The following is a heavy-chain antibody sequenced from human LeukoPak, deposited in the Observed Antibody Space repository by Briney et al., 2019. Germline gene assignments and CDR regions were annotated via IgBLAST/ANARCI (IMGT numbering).Heavy chain of an antibody. Sequence: PSETLSLTCTVSGGSISSYYWSWIRQPPGKGLEWIGYIYYSGSTNYNPSLKSRVTISVDTSKNQFSLKLSSVTAADTAVYYCARAISRNYRRVYYYYMDVWGKGTTVTVSS. J-gene: IGHJ6*03. V-gene: IGHV4-59*01. CDR2: IYYSGST. D-gene: IGHD1-7*01. CDR1: GGSISSYY. CDR3: ARAISRNYRRVYYYYMDV.